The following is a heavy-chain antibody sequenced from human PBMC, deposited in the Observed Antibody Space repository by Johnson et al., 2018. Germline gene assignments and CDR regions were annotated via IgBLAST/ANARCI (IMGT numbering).Heavy chain of an antibody. CDR1: GFTFNMYW. CDR2: INNDGSDT. V-gene: IGHV3-74*02. CDR3: ARGGPNHGFDF. J-gene: IGHJ3*01. Sequence: VQLVQSGGGLVQPGGSXRLSCEASGFTFNMYWMHWVRQVPGKGLVWVSRINNDGSDTIYADSVKGRFTIARDNAKNKFYLQMTSLTGEDTAVYFCARGGPNHGFDFWGQGTMVTVSS. D-gene: IGHD3-16*01.